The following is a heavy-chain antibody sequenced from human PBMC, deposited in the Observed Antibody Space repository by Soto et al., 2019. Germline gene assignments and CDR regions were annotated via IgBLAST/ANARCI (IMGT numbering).Heavy chain of an antibody. CDR3: ARSLAYYYDSRPFDI. J-gene: IGHJ3*02. D-gene: IGHD3-22*01. Sequence: ASVKVSCKASGYTFTGYYMHWVRQAPGQGLEWMGWINPNSGGTNYAQKFQGWVTMTRDESISTAYMELSSLRSEDTAVYYCARSLAYYYDSRPFDIWGQGTMVTVSS. V-gene: IGHV1-2*04. CDR1: GYTFTGYY. CDR2: INPNSGGT.